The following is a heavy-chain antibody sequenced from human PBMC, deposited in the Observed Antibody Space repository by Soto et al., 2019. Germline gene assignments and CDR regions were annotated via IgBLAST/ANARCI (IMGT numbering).Heavy chain of an antibody. CDR1: GGSISSSSYY. V-gene: IGHV4-39*01. D-gene: IGHD6-13*01. CDR3: AAGYSSSYYYYGMDV. J-gene: IGHJ6*02. CDR2: IYYSGST. Sequence: QLQLQESGPGLVKPAETLSLTCTVSGGSISSSSYYWGWIRQPPGKGLEWIGSIYYSGSTYYNPSLKNRVTISVDTSKNQFSLKLSSVTAPDTAVYYCAAGYSSSYYYYGMDVWGQGTTVTVSS.